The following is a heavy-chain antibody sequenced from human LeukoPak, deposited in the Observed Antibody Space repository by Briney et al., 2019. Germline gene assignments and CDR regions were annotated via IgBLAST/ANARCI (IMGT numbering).Heavy chain of an antibody. CDR2: IYSSGST. D-gene: IGHD3-9*01. CDR3: GRHNNDWYYLAQ. CDR1: DNSISSFY. V-gene: IGHV4-59*08. Sequence: SETLSLTCTVSDNSISSFYWSWIRQPPGKGLEWIGYIYSSGSTNYNPSLRSRLTMSMDASKSQFSLSLTSVTAADTAVYYCGRHNNDWYYLAQGGKGPRVTVSS. J-gene: IGHJ4*02.